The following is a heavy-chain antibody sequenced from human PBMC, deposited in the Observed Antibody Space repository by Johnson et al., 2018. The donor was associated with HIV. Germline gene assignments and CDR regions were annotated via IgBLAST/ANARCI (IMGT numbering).Heavy chain of an antibody. V-gene: IGHV3-15*01. Sequence: VQLVESGGGVVQPGRSLRLSCTASGFTFSNAWMSWVRQAPGKGLEWVGRIKSKTDGGTTDYAAPVKGRFTISRDDSKNTLYLQMNSLKTEDTAVYYCTTGGIIFGVVILDAFDIWGQGTMVTVSS. D-gene: IGHD3-3*01. CDR3: TTGGIIFGVVILDAFDI. CDR1: GFTFSNAW. J-gene: IGHJ3*02. CDR2: IKSKTDGGTT.